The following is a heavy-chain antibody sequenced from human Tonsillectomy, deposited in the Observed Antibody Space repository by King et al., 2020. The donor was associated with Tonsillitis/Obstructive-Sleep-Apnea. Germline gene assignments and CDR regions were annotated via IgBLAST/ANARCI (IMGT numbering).Heavy chain of an antibody. D-gene: IGHD2-15*01. J-gene: IGHJ6*03. Sequence: VQLVESGGGLVQPGGSLRLSCAASGFTFSSYSMNWVLQAPGKGLEWVSYISSSSSTIYYADSVKGRFTISRDNAKNSLYLQMNSLRDEDTAVYYCARGGCSGGSCYSKDSNSYYYYMDVWGKGTTVTVSS. CDR1: GFTFSSYS. CDR2: ISSSSSTI. CDR3: ARGGCSGGSCYSKDSNSYYYYMDV. V-gene: IGHV3-48*02.